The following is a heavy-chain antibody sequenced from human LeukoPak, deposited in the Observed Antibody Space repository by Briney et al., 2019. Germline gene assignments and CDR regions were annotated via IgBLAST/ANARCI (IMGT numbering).Heavy chain of an antibody. CDR1: GFTFSNYG. CDR3: ASSDFWSGYYLDY. J-gene: IGHJ4*02. V-gene: IGHV3-33*01. CDR2: IWYDGSNK. D-gene: IGHD3-3*01. Sequence: GGSLRLSCAASGFTFSNYGMHWVRQAPGKGLEWVAVIWYDGSNKYYADSVKGRFTISRDNSKNTLYLQMNSLRAEDTAVYYCASSDFWSGYYLDYWGQGTLVTVSS.